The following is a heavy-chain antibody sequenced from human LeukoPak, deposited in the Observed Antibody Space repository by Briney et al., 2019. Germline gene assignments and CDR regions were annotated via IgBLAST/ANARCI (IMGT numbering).Heavy chain of an antibody. J-gene: IGHJ3*02. CDR3: ARPTTGTTSAFDI. CDR2: ISSSSTI. D-gene: IGHD1-1*01. CDR1: GFTFSTYS. Sequence: GGSLRLSCAASGFTFSTYSMNWVRQTPGKGLEWVSYISSSSTIYYADSVKGRFTISRDNAKNSLYLQMNSLRDEDTAVYYCARPTTGTTSAFDIWGQGTMVTVSS. V-gene: IGHV3-48*02.